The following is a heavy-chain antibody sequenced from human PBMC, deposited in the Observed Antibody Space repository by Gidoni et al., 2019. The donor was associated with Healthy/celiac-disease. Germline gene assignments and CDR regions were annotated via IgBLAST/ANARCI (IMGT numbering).Heavy chain of an antibody. Sequence: EVQLVESGGGVVRPGGSLRPSCAAPGFTFDDYGMSWVRQAPGKGLEWVSGINWNGGSTGYADSVKGRFTISRDNAKNSLYLQMNSLRAEDTALYYCARDGYSGYDSPGPDYWGQGTLVTVSS. D-gene: IGHD5-12*01. CDR1: GFTFDDYG. CDR3: ARDGYSGYDSPGPDY. V-gene: IGHV3-20*04. J-gene: IGHJ4*02. CDR2: INWNGGST.